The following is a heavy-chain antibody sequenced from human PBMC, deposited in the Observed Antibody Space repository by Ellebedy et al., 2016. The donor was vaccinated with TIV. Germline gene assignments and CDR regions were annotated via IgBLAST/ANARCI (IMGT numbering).Heavy chain of an antibody. J-gene: IGHJ2*01. D-gene: IGHD3-3*01. CDR3: AREYYDFWSALHEDWYFDL. V-gene: IGHV3-7*01. CDR1: GFTFSGYW. Sequence: GESLKISXAASGFTFSGYWMSWVRQAPGKGLEWVANIKQDGSEKYYVDSVKGRFTISRDNAKNSLYLQMNSLRAEDTAVYYCAREYYDFWSALHEDWYFDLWGRGTLVTVSS. CDR2: IKQDGSEK.